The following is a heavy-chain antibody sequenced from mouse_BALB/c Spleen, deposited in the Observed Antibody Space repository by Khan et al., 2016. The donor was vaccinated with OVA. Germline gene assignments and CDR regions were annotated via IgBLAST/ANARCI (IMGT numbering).Heavy chain of an antibody. Sequence: QVQLKQSGPELVKPGTLVRISCKASGYTFTAYDINWVKQRPGQGLEWIGWIYPGDGTTKYNENFKGKATVTADISSNTAYMQLSSLTSETSAVYFWAREGLRGVGLDYWGQGTSVSVSS. CDR2: IYPGDGTT. CDR3: AREGLRGVGLDY. CDR1: GYTFTAYD. J-gene: IGHJ4*01. V-gene: IGHV1S56*01. D-gene: IGHD2-4*01.